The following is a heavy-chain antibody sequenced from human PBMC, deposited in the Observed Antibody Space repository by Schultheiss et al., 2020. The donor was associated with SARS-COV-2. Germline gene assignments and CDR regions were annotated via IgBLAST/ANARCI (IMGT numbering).Heavy chain of an antibody. CDR3: ARDPSDSYYDSSRLDY. D-gene: IGHD3-22*01. CDR1: GFTFSDYA. J-gene: IGHJ4*02. CDR2: ISYDGSNK. V-gene: IGHV3-30*04. Sequence: GSLRLSCATSGFTFSDYAVHWVRQAPGKGLEWVAVISYDGSNKYYADSVKGRFTISRDNSKNTLYLQMNSLRAEDTAVYYCARDPSDSYYDSSRLDYWGQGTLVTVSS.